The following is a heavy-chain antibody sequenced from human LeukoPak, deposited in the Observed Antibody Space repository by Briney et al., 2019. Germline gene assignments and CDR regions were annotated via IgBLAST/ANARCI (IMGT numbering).Heavy chain of an antibody. D-gene: IGHD2-2*01. CDR2: LAGSGGVP. Sequence: GGSLRLSCAASGFSFSSSPMSWVRQAPGKGLEWVSALAGSGGVPIYADSVKGRFTISRDNSKSTLFLQMNSLRVEDTAVYYCARQIGYCSSITCYFDSWGQGTLVTVSS. CDR1: GFSFSSSP. J-gene: IGHJ4*02. CDR3: ARQIGYCSSITCYFDS. V-gene: IGHV3-23*01.